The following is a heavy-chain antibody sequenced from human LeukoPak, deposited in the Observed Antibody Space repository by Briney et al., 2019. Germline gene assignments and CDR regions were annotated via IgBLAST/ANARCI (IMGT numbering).Heavy chain of an antibody. D-gene: IGHD3-10*01. V-gene: IGHV1-8*01. CDR3: ASGRLEWFGDIAHLAFDI. CDR1: GYTFTSYD. Sequence: GASVKVSCKASGYTFTSYDINWVRQATGQGLEWMGWMNPNSGNTGYAQKFQGRVTMTRNTSISTAYMELSSLRSEDTAVYYCASGRLEWFGDIAHLAFDIWGQGTMVTVSS. J-gene: IGHJ3*02. CDR2: MNPNSGNT.